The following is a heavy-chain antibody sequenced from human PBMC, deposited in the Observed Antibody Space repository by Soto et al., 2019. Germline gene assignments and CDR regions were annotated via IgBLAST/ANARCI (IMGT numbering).Heavy chain of an antibody. Sequence: WTWIRQSPGKGLEWIGEIDHSETTNYNPSLKSPVTLSVDTFKKEFSLRLNLVTAADTAVYFCARGRVTARRIYFDVWGQGSLATVSS. V-gene: IGHV4-34*01. CDR3: ARGRVTARRIYFDV. J-gene: IGHJ1*01. D-gene: IGHD3-9*01. CDR2: IDHSETT.